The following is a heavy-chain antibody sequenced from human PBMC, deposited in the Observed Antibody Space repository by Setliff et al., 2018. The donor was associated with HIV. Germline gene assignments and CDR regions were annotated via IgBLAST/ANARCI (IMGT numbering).Heavy chain of an antibody. D-gene: IGHD2-21*02. Sequence: LKISCKASGYTFTNYWIGWVRQMPGKGLEWIGVIYPGDSVTRYGPSFEGQVSISADRSTTTAYLQWSSLKASDTAIYYCIRRRRAPGTADLEAYWGQGTLVTVSS. CDR3: IRRRRAPGTADLEAY. J-gene: IGHJ4*02. CDR1: GYTFTNYW. CDR2: IYPGDSVT. V-gene: IGHV5-51*01.